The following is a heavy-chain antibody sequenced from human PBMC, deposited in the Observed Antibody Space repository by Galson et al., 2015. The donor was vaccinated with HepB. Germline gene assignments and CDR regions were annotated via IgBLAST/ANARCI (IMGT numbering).Heavy chain of an antibody. D-gene: IGHD2-2*01. J-gene: IGHJ6*02. CDR2: INPSGGST. CDR3: ARDESSTSSHDYYYYGMDV. CDR1: GYTFTSYY. V-gene: IGHV1-46*01. Sequence: SVKVSCKASGYTFTSYYMHWVRQAPGQGLEWMGIINPSGGSTSYAQKFQGRVTMTRDTSTSTVYMELSSLRSEDTAVYYCARDESSTSSHDYYYYGMDVWGQGTTVTVSS.